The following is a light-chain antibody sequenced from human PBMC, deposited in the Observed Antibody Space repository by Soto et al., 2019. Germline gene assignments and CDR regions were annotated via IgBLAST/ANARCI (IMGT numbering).Light chain of an antibody. Sequence: EIVLTQSPGTLSVSPGERVTLSCRASQSVDIDLAWYQQKPGQAPRLLIYGASTRATDMPGRFRGSGAGAEFTLTISSLQSEDFAVYFCQQYDNWPYTFGQGTKLEIK. V-gene: IGKV3D-15*01. CDR1: QSVDID. J-gene: IGKJ2*01. CDR2: GAS. CDR3: QQYDNWPYT.